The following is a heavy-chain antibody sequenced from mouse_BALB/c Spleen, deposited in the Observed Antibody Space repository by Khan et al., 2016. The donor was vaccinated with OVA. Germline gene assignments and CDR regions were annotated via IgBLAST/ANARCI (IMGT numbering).Heavy chain of an antibody. Sequence: QVRLQQSGAELAKPGASVKMSCKASGYTFINYWILWVKQRPGQGLEWIGYINPSTGYTEYNQNFKDKATLTADKSSSTAYMQLSSLTSEDSAVYYGARRGLRWDFDYWGQGTILTVSS. V-gene: IGHV1-7*01. CDR1: GYTFINYW. CDR3: ARRGLRWDFDY. CDR2: INPSTGYT. D-gene: IGHD1-1*01. J-gene: IGHJ2*01.